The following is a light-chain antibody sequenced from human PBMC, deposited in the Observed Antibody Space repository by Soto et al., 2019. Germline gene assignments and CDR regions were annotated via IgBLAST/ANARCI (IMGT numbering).Light chain of an antibody. CDR3: LQRNKWLPVT. V-gene: IGKV3-11*01. Sequence: ESVLTQSPAPLSLSPGERATLSCRASPSVSNSLAWYQHQPGQAPRLLIYDASNRATGVTTRFSGIASGTEFTLTSSSLEPDDFAVYYCLQRNKWLPVTLGGGTWVESK. CDR2: DAS. CDR1: PSVSNS. J-gene: IGKJ4*01.